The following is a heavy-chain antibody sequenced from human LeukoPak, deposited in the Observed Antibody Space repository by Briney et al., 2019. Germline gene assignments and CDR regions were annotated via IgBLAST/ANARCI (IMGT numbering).Heavy chain of an antibody. J-gene: IGHJ4*02. V-gene: IGHV5-51*01. CDR1: GYRFTSYW. CDR2: IYPGDSVT. CDR3: ARVKYYDILTGYYRRLALDYFDY. Sequence: GGSLKISCKGSGYRFTSYWIGWVRQMPGKGLEWMGIIYPGDSVTRYSPSFQGQVTISADKSISTAYLQWSSLKASDTAMYYCARVKYYDILTGYYRRLALDYFDYWGQGTLVTVSS. D-gene: IGHD3-9*01.